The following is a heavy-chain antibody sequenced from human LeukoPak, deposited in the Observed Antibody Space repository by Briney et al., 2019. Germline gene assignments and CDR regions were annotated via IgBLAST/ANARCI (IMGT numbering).Heavy chain of an antibody. CDR1: GYSISSGYY. Sequence: PSETLSLTCSVSGYSISSGYYWGWIRQPPGKGLDWIGSIYYSGSTNYNPSLKSRVTISVGTSKNQFSLKLSSVTAADTAVYYCPRVGVSLVGAPSWFDPWGQGTLVTVSS. D-gene: IGHD1-26*01. CDR2: IYYSGST. CDR3: PRVGVSLVGAPSWFDP. V-gene: IGHV4-61*01. J-gene: IGHJ5*02.